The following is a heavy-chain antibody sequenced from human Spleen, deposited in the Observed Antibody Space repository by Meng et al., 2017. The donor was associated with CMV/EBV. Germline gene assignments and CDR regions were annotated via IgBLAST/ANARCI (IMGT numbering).Heavy chain of an antibody. D-gene: IGHD3-10*01. CDR3: ARDLPPLTMVRGVIISPLSGMDV. CDR1: AFTFSSYA. Sequence: GESLKISCAASAFTFSSYAMHWVRQAPGEGLEWVSVIYSGGSTYYADSVKGRFTISRDNAKKSLFLQMNSLRAEDTAVYYCARDLPPLTMVRGVIISPLSGMDVWGQGTTVTVSS. J-gene: IGHJ6*02. CDR2: IYSGGST. V-gene: IGHV3-NL1*01.